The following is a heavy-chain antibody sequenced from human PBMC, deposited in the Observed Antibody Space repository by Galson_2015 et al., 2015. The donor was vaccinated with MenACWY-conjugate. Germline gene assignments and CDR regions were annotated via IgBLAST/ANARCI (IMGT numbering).Heavy chain of an antibody. Sequence: SLRLSCAASGFTFSSYGMSWVRQAPGKGLEWVSGMRGSGGNTYYADSVKGRFTISRDNSKNTLYLQMNILRAEDTAVYYCAKNLLFYSYSAMDVWGQGTTVTASS. V-gene: IGHV3-23*01. CDR3: AKNLLFYSYSAMDV. CDR2: MRGSGGNT. CDR1: GFTFSSYG. J-gene: IGHJ6*02. D-gene: IGHD3-22*01.